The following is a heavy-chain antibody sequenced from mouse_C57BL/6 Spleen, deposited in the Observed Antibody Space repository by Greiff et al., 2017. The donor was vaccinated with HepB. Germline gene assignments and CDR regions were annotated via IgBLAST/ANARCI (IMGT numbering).Heavy chain of an antibody. V-gene: IGHV1-85*01. CDR3: ASYYFDY. Sequence: LVESGPELVKPGASVKLSCKASGYTFTSYDINWVKQRPGQGLEWIGWIYPRDGSTKYNEKFKGKATLTAEKSSSTAYMQLSSLTSEDSAVYFCASYYFDYWGQGTTLTVSS. CDR1: GYTFTSYD. CDR2: IYPRDGST. J-gene: IGHJ2*01.